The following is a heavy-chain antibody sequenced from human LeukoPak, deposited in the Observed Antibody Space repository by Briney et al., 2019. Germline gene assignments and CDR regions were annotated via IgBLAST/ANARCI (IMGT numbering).Heavy chain of an antibody. CDR1: GYTFTSYG. Sequence: GASVKVSCKASGYTFTSYGISWVRQAPGQGREWMGWISAYNGNTNYAQKLQGRVTMTTDTSTSTAYMELRSLRSDDTAVYYCARDNGDYGDSYYYYYMDVWGKGTTVTVSS. J-gene: IGHJ6*03. CDR3: ARDNGDYGDSYYYYYMDV. CDR2: ISAYNGNT. V-gene: IGHV1-18*01. D-gene: IGHD4-17*01.